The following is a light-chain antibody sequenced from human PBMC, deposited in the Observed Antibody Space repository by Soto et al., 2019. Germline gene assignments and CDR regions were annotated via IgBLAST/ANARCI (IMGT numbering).Light chain of an antibody. V-gene: IGKV3-11*01. CDR1: RSVGVY. CDR2: DKS. J-gene: IGKJ4*01. CDR3: QQRSNWPPVSLT. Sequence: IVLTQSPATLSLSPGERATLSCRASRSVGVYLVWYQQKPGQAPRLLISDKSNRSTGIPARFSGSGSGTDFTLTISSLESEDFAVYYCQQRSNWPPVSLTFGGGTRVEIK.